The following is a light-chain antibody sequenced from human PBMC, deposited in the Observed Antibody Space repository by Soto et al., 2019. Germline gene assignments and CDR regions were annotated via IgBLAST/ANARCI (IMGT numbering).Light chain of an antibody. Sequence: DIQLTQSPSTLAASVGDTVTITCRASHSISKWLAWYQQKPGKAPKLLIHATSSLERGVPSMFRDSGSGTEFALAITSLKPDESATYYCQQYESYFRTFGHGNKVEI. V-gene: IGKV1-5*03. J-gene: IGKJ1*01. CDR3: QQYESYFRT. CDR2: ATS. CDR1: HSISKW.